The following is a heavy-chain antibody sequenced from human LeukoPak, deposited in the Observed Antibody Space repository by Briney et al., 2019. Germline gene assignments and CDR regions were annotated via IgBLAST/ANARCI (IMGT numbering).Heavy chain of an antibody. J-gene: IGHJ4*02. D-gene: IGHD3-10*01. V-gene: IGHV4-59*01. CDR2: IYYSGST. CDR1: GGSISSYY. Sequence: SETLSLTCTVSGGSISSYYWSWIRQPPGKGLEWIGYIYYSGSTNYNPSLKSRVTISVDTSKNQFSLKLSSVTAADTAVYYCARGGYDSGSYYKGPLYYFDYWGQGTLVTVSS. CDR3: ARGGYDSGSYYKGPLYYFDY.